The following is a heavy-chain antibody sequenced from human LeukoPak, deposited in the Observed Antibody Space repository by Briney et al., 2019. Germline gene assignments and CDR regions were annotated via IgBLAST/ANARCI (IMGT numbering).Heavy chain of an antibody. CDR1: GFTFSSYW. J-gene: IGHJ4*02. CDR2: IKEGGSEK. CDR3: ARERGVFEY. Sequence: GGSLRLSCAASGFTFSSYWMSWVRQAPGKGPEWVANIKEGGSEKYYVDSVKGRFTISRDNAKNSLYLQMNSLKAEDTAVYYCARERGVFEYWGQGTLVTVSS. D-gene: IGHD2-8*01. V-gene: IGHV3-7*04.